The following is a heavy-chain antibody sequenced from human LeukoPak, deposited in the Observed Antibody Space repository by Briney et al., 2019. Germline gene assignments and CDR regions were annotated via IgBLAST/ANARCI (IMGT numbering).Heavy chain of an antibody. Sequence: GGSLRLSCAVSGFTVSGDYMSWVRQAPGKGLEWVSYISSSGSTIYYADSVKGRFTISRDNAKNSLYLQMNSLRAEDTAVYYCARDFMYSGNCAGCWGQGTLVTVSS. V-gene: IGHV3-11*04. CDR3: ARDFMYSGNCAGC. CDR2: ISSSGSTI. CDR1: GFTVSGDY. D-gene: IGHD6-13*01. J-gene: IGHJ4*02.